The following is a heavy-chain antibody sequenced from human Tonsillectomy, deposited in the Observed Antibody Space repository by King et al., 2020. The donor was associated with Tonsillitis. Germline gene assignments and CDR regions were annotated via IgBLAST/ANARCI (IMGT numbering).Heavy chain of an antibody. CDR3: ATLKTYYYDSSGYYGGYYFDY. Sequence: LQLQESGPGLVKPSETLSLTCTVSVGSISSSSYYWGWIRQPPGKGREWIGSIYYSGSTYYNPSLKSRVTISVDTSKNQFSLKLSSVTAADTAVYYCATLKTYYYDSSGYYGGYYFDYWGQGTLVTVSS. V-gene: IGHV4-39*01. J-gene: IGHJ4*02. D-gene: IGHD3-22*01. CDR2: IYYSGST. CDR1: VGSISSSSYY.